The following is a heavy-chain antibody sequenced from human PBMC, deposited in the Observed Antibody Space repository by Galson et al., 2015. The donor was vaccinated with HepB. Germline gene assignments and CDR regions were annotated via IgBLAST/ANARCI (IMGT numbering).Heavy chain of an antibody. V-gene: IGHV3-13*01. D-gene: IGHD2-15*01. CDR2: IGTAGDT. CDR3: ARGGYCSGGKGCSATAFCDY. Sequence: SLRLSCAASGFTFSSYDMHWVRQGTGKGLEWVSTIGTAGDTYYPGSVKGRFTISRENAKSSLYLQMNSLRAGDTAVYYCARGGYCSGGKGCSATAFCDYWGQGTLVTVSS. J-gene: IGHJ4*02. CDR1: GFTFSSYD.